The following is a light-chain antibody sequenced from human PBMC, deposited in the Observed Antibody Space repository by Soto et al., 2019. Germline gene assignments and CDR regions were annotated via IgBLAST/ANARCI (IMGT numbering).Light chain of an antibody. CDR1: SSDVGGYNY. Sequence: QSALTQPPSASGSPGQSVTISCTGTSSDVGGYNYVSWYQQHPGKAPKLMIYEVSKRPSGVPDRFSGSKSGNTASLTVSGLQAEDEVDYYCSSYAGSNNFDVVFGGGTQLTVL. CDR3: SSYAGSNNFDVV. CDR2: EVS. J-gene: IGLJ2*01. V-gene: IGLV2-8*01.